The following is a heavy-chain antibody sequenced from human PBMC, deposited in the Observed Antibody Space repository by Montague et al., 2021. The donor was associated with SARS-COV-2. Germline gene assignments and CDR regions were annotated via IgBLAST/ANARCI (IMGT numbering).Heavy chain of an antibody. CDR3: ARAIPPQNSDCGGDFDY. CDR1: DDSISSSGYY. Sequence: SETLSLTCIVSDDSISSSGYYWGWIRQPPGKGLEYIGSIYYSGSSYYNPSLKSRVTISIDTSKNQFSLKLNSVTAADTAVYYCARAIPPQNSDCGGDFDYWGQGTLVTVSS. J-gene: IGHJ4*02. D-gene: IGHD2-21*01. V-gene: IGHV4-39*07. CDR2: IYYSGSS.